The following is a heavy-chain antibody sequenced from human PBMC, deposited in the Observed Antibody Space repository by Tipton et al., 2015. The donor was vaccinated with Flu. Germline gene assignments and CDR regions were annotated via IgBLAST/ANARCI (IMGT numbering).Heavy chain of an antibody. CDR2: IYNTWST. J-gene: IGHJ4*02. CDR1: ADSISSNY. D-gene: IGHD6-6*01. CDR3: AREGRREQLALDY. V-gene: IGHV4-59*12. Sequence: TLSLTCSVSADSISSNYWSWIRQSPGKGLEWIGYIYNTWSTNYNPSLKSRVTISVDTSKNQFSLNLRSVTAADTAVYYCAREGRREQLALDYWGQGTLVTVSS.